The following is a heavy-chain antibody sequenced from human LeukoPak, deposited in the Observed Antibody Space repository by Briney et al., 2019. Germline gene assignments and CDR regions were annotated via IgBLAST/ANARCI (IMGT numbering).Heavy chain of an antibody. J-gene: IGHJ3*02. D-gene: IGHD2-21*02. CDR3: ASVIVVVTAIPNDAFDI. CDR1: GFTVSSNY. CDR2: IYSGGST. V-gene: IGHV3-53*05. Sequence: GGSLRLSCAASGFTVSSNYMSWVRQAPGKGLEWVSVIYSGGSTYYADSVKGRFTISRDNSKNTLYLQMNSLRAEDTAVYYCASVIVVVTAIPNDAFDIWGQGTMVTVSS.